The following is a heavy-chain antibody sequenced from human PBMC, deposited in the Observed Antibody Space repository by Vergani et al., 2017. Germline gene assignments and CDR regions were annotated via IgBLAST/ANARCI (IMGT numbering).Heavy chain of an antibody. Sequence: QVQLQESGPGLVKPSETLSLTCIVSGGSISPYYWSWIRQPAGKVLEWIGRIYTSESTNYNPSLKSRVNMSVDTSKTQFSLKLSSVTAADTAVYYCAREYSSSVGFLAYWGQGTLVTVSS. CDR2: IYTSEST. V-gene: IGHV4-4*07. CDR3: AREYSSSVGFLAY. D-gene: IGHD6-6*01. J-gene: IGHJ4*02. CDR1: GGSISPYY.